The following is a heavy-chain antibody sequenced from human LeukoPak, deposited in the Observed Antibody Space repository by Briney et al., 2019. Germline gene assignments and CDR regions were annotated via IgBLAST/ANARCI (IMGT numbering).Heavy chain of an antibody. J-gene: IGHJ5*02. CDR1: GFTFSNYG. V-gene: IGHV3-23*01. Sequence: GGSLRLSCTASGFTFSNYGMSWVRQAPGKGLEWVSGIGTSGGSTYYADSVKGRFTTSRDNSKNTLYLQMNSLRAEDTAVYYCARGRWFDPWGQGTLVTVSS. CDR2: IGTSGGST. CDR3: ARGRWFDP.